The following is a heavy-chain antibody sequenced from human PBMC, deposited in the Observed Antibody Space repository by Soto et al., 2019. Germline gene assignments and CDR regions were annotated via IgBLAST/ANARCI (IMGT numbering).Heavy chain of an antibody. V-gene: IGHV5-10-1*01. D-gene: IGHD6-19*01. CDR3: ARSLQQWLDSAYFFDI. CDR2: IDPSDSYT. J-gene: IGHJ3*02. Sequence: HGESLKISCKGSGYSFTSYWISWVRQMPGKGLEWMGRIDPSDSYTNYSPSFQGHVTISADKSISTAYLQWSSLKASDTAFYYCARSLQQWLDSAYFFDIWGQGTMVTVSS. CDR1: GYSFTSYW.